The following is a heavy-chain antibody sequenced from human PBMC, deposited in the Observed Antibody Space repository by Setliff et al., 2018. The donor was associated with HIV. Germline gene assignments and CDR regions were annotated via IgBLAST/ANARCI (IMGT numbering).Heavy chain of an antibody. Sequence: ASVKVSCKASGYTFSDYYLHWVRQAPGQAIEWMGWMSTYNGNTNYAQKVQGRVTMTTDTSTSTAYMELRSLRSDDTAVYYCATARSSGRYGYYYYMDVWGKGTTVTVSS. V-gene: IGHV1-18*04. J-gene: IGHJ6*03. CDR2: MSTYNGNT. D-gene: IGHD1-26*01. CDR1: GYTFSDYY. CDR3: ATARSSGRYGYYYYMDV.